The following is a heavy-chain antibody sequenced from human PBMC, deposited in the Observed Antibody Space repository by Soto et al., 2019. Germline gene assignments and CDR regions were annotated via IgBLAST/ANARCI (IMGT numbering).Heavy chain of an antibody. V-gene: IGHV3-66*01. Sequence: GGSLRLSCAASGFTFSSCAMGWVRQAPGKGLKWVSVIYSGGSTYYADSVKGRFTISRDNSKNTLYLQMNSLRAEDTAVYYCARADSSGYSDAFDIWGQGTMVTVSS. D-gene: IGHD3-22*01. CDR3: ARADSSGYSDAFDI. J-gene: IGHJ3*02. CDR2: IYSGGST. CDR1: GFTFSSCA.